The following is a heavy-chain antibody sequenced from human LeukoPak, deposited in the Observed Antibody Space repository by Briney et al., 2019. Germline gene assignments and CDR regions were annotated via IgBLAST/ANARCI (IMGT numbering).Heavy chain of an antibody. CDR3: ARGLGGSGSYFLTFDY. Sequence: ASVKVSCKASRYTFTSYSINWVRQAPGQRLEGMGWISAYNVNTKYAQKLQGRVTMTTDPSTSTAYMELRSLRPDDTAVYYCARGLGGSGSYFLTFDYWGQGTLVTVSS. CDR2: ISAYNVNT. V-gene: IGHV1-18*01. D-gene: IGHD1-26*01. J-gene: IGHJ4*02. CDR1: RYTFTSYS.